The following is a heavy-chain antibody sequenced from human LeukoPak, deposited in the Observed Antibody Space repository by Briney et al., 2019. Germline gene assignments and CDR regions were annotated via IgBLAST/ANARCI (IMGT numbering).Heavy chain of an antibody. V-gene: IGHV4-34*01. D-gene: IGHD3-3*01. CDR3: ASRLRFKYYMDV. J-gene: IGHJ6*03. CDR2: INHSGST. CDR1: GGSFSGYY. Sequence: PSETLSLTCAVYGGSFSGYYWSWIRQPPGKGLEWIGEINHSGSTNYNPSLKSRVTISVDTSKNQFSLKLSSVTAADTAVYYCASRLRFKYYMDVWGKGTTVTVSS.